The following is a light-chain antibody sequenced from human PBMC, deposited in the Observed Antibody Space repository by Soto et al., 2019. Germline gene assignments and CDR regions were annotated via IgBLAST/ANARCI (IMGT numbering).Light chain of an antibody. CDR2: EVT. J-gene: IGLJ1*01. V-gene: IGLV2-14*01. CDR3: SSYTNINTRACV. CDR1: SGDIGSYNR. Sequence: LTQPASVSGSPGQSITISCTGTSGDIGSYNRVSWYQQHPGKAPKLIIYEVTDRPSGVSNRFSGSKSGNTASLTISGLQAEDEAEYYCSSYTNINTRACVFGTGTRSPS.